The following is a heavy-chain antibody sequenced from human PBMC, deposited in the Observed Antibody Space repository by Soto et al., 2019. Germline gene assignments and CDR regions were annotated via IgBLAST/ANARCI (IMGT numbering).Heavy chain of an antibody. D-gene: IGHD1-1*01. V-gene: IGHV1-24*01. CDR1: GYTLTELS. Sequence: ASVKVSCKVSGYTLTELSMHWVRQAPGKGLEWMGGFDPEDGETIYAQKFQGRVTMTEDTSTDTAYMELSSLRSEDTAVYCCASKNWNDGSFDYWGQGTLVTVSS. CDR3: ASKNWNDGSFDY. J-gene: IGHJ4*02. CDR2: FDPEDGET.